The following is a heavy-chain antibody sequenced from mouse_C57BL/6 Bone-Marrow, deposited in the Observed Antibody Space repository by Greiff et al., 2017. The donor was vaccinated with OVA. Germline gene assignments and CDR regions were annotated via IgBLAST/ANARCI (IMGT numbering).Heavy chain of an antibody. CDR1: GYTFTEST. D-gene: IGHD1-1*01. V-gene: IGHV1-62-2*01. CDR2: FYPGSGSI. J-gene: IGHJ3*01. Sequence: VQLQQSGAELVKPGASVKLSCKASGYTFTESTIHWVKQRSGQGLEWIGWFYPGSGSIKYNEKFKDKATLTAAKSSSTVYMELIRLTSEDSAVYFGERHEGRYYDGSSLFAYWGQGTLVTVSA. CDR3: ERHEGRYYDGSSLFAY.